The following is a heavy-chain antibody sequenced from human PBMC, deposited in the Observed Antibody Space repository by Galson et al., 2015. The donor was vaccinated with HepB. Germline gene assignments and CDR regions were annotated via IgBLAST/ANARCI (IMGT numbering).Heavy chain of an antibody. V-gene: IGHV3-21*01. Sequence: SLRLSCAASGFTFSSYSMNWVRQAPGKGLEWVSSISSSSSYIYYADSVKGRFTISRDNAKNSLYLQMNSLRAEDTAVYYCARDGGPIVVVPAARYYYYGMDVWGQGTTVTVSS. CDR1: GFTFSSYS. CDR2: ISSSSSYI. J-gene: IGHJ6*02. CDR3: ARDGGPIVVVPAARYYYYGMDV. D-gene: IGHD2-2*01.